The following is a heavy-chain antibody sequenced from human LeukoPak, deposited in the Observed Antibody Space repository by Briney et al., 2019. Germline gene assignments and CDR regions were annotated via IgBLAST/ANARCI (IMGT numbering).Heavy chain of an antibody. CDR3: ARAAGNSAAYYFDY. J-gene: IGHJ4*02. Sequence: ASVKVSCKASGYTFTSYYMHWVRQAPGQGLEWMGIINPSGGSTSYAQTFQGSVTTTRDTSTSTVYIELSSLTSDDTAVYFCARAAGNSAAYYFDYWGQGTLVTVSS. V-gene: IGHV1-46*01. CDR2: INPSGGST. D-gene: IGHD4-23*01. CDR1: GYTFTSYY.